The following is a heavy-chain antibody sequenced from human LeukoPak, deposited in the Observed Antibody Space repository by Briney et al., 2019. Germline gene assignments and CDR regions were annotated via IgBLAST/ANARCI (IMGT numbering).Heavy chain of an antibody. CDR2: VRRNYET. CDR1: GFTLRGPH. D-gene: IGHD2-2*01. V-gene: IGHV3-73*01. Sequence: PGGSLRLSCAASGFTLRGPHMHWVRQAPGKGLEWVGHVRRNYETAYGASVKGRFTISRDDSENTAYLHMNNLKTEDTAIYFCARQTNSCHDYWGQGTLVTVSS. J-gene: IGHJ4*02. CDR3: ARQTNSCHDY.